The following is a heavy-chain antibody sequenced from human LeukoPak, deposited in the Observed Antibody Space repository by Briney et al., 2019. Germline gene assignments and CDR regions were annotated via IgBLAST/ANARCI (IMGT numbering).Heavy chain of an antibody. Sequence: GGALRLSCAASGFSFSRGTMNWVRQAPGKALEWVSSLSGSGRLIWYAASVKGRFPISRDNAANALFLQMNSLRVEDTAVYYCARDLQTGLAFDAWGQGTVVAVSS. V-gene: IGHV3-21*06. CDR3: ARDLQTGLAFDA. D-gene: IGHD7-27*01. CDR2: LSGSGRLI. J-gene: IGHJ3*01. CDR1: GFSFSRGT.